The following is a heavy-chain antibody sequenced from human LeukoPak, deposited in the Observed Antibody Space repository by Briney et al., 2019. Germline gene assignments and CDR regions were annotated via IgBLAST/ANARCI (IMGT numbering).Heavy chain of an antibody. J-gene: IGHJ5*02. D-gene: IGHD3-10*01. V-gene: IGHV4-34*10. Sequence: PSETLSLTCSVYGGSFNGYVWSWIRQSPQKGLEWLGEINHTGNTKYNPSLTGRIRLSGDSSSNQFSLKLGSVTAADTAVYYCARTGSSGIDPWGQGTLVTVSS. CDR3: ARTGSSGIDP. CDR2: INHTGNT. CDR1: GGSFNGYV.